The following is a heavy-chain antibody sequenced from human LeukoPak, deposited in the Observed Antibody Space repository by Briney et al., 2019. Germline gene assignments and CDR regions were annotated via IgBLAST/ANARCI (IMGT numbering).Heavy chain of an antibody. Sequence: GGSLRLSCAASGFTVSSNYMNWVRQAPGKGLEWVSVIYSGGTTYYSDSVKGRFTISRDNSMNTLYLQMNNLRAEDTAVYYCARDRGYYDSYGFYFDSWGQGTLVTVSS. CDR2: IYSGGTT. V-gene: IGHV3-66*01. J-gene: IGHJ4*02. CDR3: ARDRGYYDSYGFYFDS. CDR1: GFTVSSNY. D-gene: IGHD3-22*01.